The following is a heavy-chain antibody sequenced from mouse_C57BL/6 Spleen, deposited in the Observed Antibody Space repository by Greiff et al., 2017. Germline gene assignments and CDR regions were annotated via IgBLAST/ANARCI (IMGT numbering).Heavy chain of an antibody. CDR1: GYTFTSYW. CDR2: IDPSDSDT. Sequence: VQLQQPGAELVRPGSSVKLSCKASGYTFTSYWMHWVKQRPIQGLEWIGKIDPSDSDTHYTQKFKDKATLTVDKSSSTAYMQRSRLTSEVSAVYDCARRLLRSGFDYWGQGTTLTVSS. D-gene: IGHD1-1*01. V-gene: IGHV1-52*01. J-gene: IGHJ2*01. CDR3: ARRLLRSGFDY.